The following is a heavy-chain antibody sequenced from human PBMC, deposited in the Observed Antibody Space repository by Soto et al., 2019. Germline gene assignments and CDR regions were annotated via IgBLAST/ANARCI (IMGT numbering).Heavy chain of an antibody. CDR3: AKVGDSSGWFDYFDY. CDR1: GFTFSNYA. CDR2: ISNTGRTT. V-gene: IGHV3-23*01. J-gene: IGHJ4*02. Sequence: GSLRLSCAASGFTFSNYAMNWVRQAPGKGLEWVSGISNTGRTTKYADSVKGRFTISRDNSKDTLYLQMNSLRAADTAVYYCAKVGDSSGWFDYFDYWGQGTLVTVSS. D-gene: IGHD6-19*01.